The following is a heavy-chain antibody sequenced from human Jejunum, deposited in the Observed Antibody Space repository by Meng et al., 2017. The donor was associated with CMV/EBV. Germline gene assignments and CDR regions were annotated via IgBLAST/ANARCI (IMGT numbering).Heavy chain of an antibody. CDR3: ATTVHPVAYLNYFDP. J-gene: IGHJ5*02. V-gene: IGHV4-59*01. Sequence: SSTRYYGSWIRQPQGKGLEWIGYLYYSETAYYSHSLRGRVIISADTAKNHFSLSLTSVTAADTAVYFCATTVHPVAYLNYFDPWGQGTRVTVSS. CDR1: SSTRYY. D-gene: IGHD4-17*01. CDR2: LYYSETA.